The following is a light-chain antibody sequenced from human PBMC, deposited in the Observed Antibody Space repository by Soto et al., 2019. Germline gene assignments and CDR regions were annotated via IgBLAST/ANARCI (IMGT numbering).Light chain of an antibody. CDR1: GSNIGAGYV. CDR2: ANI. V-gene: IGLV1-40*01. J-gene: IGLJ1*01. CDR3: QSYDSSLSGYV. Sequence: QSVLTQPPSVSGAPGQRVTISCTGSGSNIGAGYVVHWYQQLPGTAPKLLIFANINRPSGVPDRFSGSKSGTSASLAITGLRAEDEADYYCQSYDSSLSGYVFGTGTKLTVL.